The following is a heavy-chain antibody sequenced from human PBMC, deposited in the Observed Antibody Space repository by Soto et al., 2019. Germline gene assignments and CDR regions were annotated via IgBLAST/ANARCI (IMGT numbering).Heavy chain of an antibody. D-gene: IGHD3-22*01. CDR3: AREADYDSSGYYYFY. V-gene: IGHV1-69*13. CDR1: GGTFSSYT. CDR2: IIPIFGTA. J-gene: IGHJ4*02. Sequence: SVKVSCKTSGGTFSSYTISWVRQAPGQGLEWMGGIIPIFGTANYAQKFQGRVTITADESTRTAYMELSSLRSEDTAVYYCAREADYDSSGYYYFYWGQGTLVTVSS.